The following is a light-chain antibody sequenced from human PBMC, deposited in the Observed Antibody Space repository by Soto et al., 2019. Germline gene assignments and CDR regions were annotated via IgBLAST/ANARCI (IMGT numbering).Light chain of an antibody. Sequence: QSVLTQPPSASGTPGQRVTISCSGSNSNIESNTVNWYQQLPGTAPKLLIYSNNQRPSGVPDRFSGSKSGTSASLAISGLQSDAEADYYCAAWDDSLNGHVVFGGGTQLTV. CDR1: NSNIESNT. J-gene: IGLJ2*01. CDR2: SNN. V-gene: IGLV1-44*01. CDR3: AAWDDSLNGHVV.